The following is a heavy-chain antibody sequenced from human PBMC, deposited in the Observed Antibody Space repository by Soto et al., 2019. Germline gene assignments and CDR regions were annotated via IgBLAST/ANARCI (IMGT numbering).Heavy chain of an antibody. V-gene: IGHV3-23*01. Sequence: GGSLRLSCAASGFTFSSYAMSWVRQAPGKGLEWVSAISGSGGSTYYADSVKGRFTISRDNSKNTLYLQMNSLRAEDTAVYYCAKALEREYQLCTHKTFPPNWGQGTQFTVAS. CDR2: ISGSGGST. CDR3: AKALEREYQLCTHKTFPPN. J-gene: IGHJ4*02. CDR1: GFTFSSYA. D-gene: IGHD2-2*01.